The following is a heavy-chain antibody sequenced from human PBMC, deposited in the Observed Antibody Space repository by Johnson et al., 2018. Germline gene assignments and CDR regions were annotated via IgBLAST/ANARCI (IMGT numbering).Heavy chain of an antibody. CDR1: GFTFSSYG. D-gene: IGHD6-19*01. CDR3: ARERVEQWLVKNGMDV. Sequence: QVQLVESGGGVVQPGRSLRLSCVTSGFTFSSYGMHWVRTAPGKGLEWVAHIWHDGTEKDSADSVQGGFTISRDNSKNTLYLQMNSLRAADTALYFCARERVEQWLVKNGMDVWGQGTTVIVSS. V-gene: IGHV3-33*01. J-gene: IGHJ6*02. CDR2: IWHDGTEK.